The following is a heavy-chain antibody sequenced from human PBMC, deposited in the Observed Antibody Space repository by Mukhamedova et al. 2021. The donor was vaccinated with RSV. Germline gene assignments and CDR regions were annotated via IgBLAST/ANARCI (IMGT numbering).Heavy chain of an antibody. CDR2: IGSSGSSR. Sequence: SYIGSSGSSRYYAGSVKGRFTISRDNAKNSLYLEMNSLRAEDTATYYCVRGGHCSSTVCYNINAFDIWGQGTIVTVSS. J-gene: IGHJ3*02. D-gene: IGHD2-2*02. V-gene: IGHV3-48*03. CDR3: VRGGHCSSTVCYNINAFDI.